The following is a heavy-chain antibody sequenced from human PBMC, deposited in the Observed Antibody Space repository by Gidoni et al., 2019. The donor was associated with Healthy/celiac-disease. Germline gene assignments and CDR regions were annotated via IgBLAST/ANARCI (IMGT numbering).Heavy chain of an antibody. D-gene: IGHD3-3*01. CDR3: AKDRRRYYDFWSGYDV. V-gene: IGHV3-23*01. J-gene: IGHJ6*02. Sequence: EVQLLESGGGLVQPGGSLRLSCAASGFTFSSYAMSWVRQAPGKGLEWVSAISGSGGSTYYADSVKGRFTISRDNSKNTLYLQMNSLRAEDTAVYYCAKDRRRYYDFWSGYDVWGQGTTVTVSS. CDR2: ISGSGGST. CDR1: GFTFSSYA.